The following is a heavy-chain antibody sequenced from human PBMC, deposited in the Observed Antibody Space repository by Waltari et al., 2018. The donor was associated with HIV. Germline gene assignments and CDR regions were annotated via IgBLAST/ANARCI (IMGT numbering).Heavy chain of an antibody. CDR1: GYTFSNYD. CDR2: MNPNSGAT. J-gene: IGHJ4*02. D-gene: IGHD3-10*01. V-gene: IGHV1-8*01. CDR3: ARTDRGVNGQEFDY. Sequence: QVQLVQSGAEVKKPGASVRVSCQDSGYTFSNYDMNWVRQASGQGLEWMGWMNPNSGATGYAQKFQGRVSMTRSTSIRTAYMELSSLTSEDTAVYYCARTDRGVNGQEFDYWGQGTLVTVSS.